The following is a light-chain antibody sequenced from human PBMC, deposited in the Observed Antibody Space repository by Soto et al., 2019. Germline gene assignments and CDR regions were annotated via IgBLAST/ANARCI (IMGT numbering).Light chain of an antibody. J-gene: IGLJ1*01. CDR2: EVS. CDR1: SSDVGDSY. V-gene: IGLV2-8*01. Sequence: ALTQPPSASGSPGQSVTISCTGTSSDVGDSYVSWYQQHLGKAPKLIIYEVSQRPSGVPDRFSGSKSGNTASLTVSGLQTEDEADYYCRAYARSNHFVFGSGTKVTAL. CDR3: RAYARSNHFV.